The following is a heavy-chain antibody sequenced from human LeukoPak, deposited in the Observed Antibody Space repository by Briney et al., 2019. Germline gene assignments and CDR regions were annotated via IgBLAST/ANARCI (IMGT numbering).Heavy chain of an antibody. V-gene: IGHV3-74*01. J-gene: IGHJ4*02. D-gene: IGHD2-2*01. CDR1: GFTFSNSW. CDR2: ISSDESGT. CDR3: ARGGFTGTSCPYFDY. Sequence: GGSLRLSCAASGFTFSNSWMHWVRQAPGKGLVWVSRISSDESGTTYADSVKGRFTISRDNAKNTLYLKMNTLRAEDTAIYFCARGGFTGTSCPYFDYWGQGTLVTVSS.